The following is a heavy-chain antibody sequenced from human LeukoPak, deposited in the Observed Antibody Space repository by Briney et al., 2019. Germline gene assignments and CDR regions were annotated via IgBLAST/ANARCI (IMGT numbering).Heavy chain of an antibody. J-gene: IGHJ4*02. CDR2: IYYSGNT. V-gene: IGHV4-61*01. CDR3: ARDSVVVLAAFDY. CDR1: GGSVSSGNYY. Sequence: SETLSLTCTVSGGSVSSGNYYWSWLRQPPGKGLEWIGYIYYSGNTKYNPSLKSRVTISVDTSKNQFSLNLNSVTAADTAVYYCARDSVVVLAAFDYWGQGTLVTVSS. D-gene: IGHD2-15*01.